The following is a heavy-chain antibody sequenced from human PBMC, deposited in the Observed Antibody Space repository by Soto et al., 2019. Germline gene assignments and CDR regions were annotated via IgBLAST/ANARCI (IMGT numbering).Heavy chain of an antibody. V-gene: IGHV4-31*03. CDR2: IYYSGRT. D-gene: IGHD3-10*01. J-gene: IGHJ5*02. CDR1: GGSISSGGYY. CDR3: ARERRRRANLLFGEAPYNWFDP. Sequence: QVQLQESGPGLVKPSQTLSLTCTVSGGSISSGGYYWSWIRQHPGKGLERIGYIYYSGRTYYNPSLTSRVTRSVDTSKNQFSLKLSSVTAADTAVYYCARERRRRANLLFGEAPYNWFDPWGQGTLVTVSS.